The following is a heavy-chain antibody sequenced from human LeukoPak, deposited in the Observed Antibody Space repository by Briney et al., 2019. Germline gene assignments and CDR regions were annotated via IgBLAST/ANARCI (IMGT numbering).Heavy chain of an antibody. D-gene: IGHD3-16*02. J-gene: IGHJ4*02. V-gene: IGHV4-34*01. CDR2: INHSGST. Sequence: SETLSLTCAVYGGSFSGYYWSCIRQPPGKGLEWIGEINHSGSTNYNPSLKSRVTISVDTSKKQFSLKLSSVTAADTAVYYCARGLSAVVYWGQGTLVTVSS. CDR1: GGSFSGYY. CDR3: ARGLSAVVY.